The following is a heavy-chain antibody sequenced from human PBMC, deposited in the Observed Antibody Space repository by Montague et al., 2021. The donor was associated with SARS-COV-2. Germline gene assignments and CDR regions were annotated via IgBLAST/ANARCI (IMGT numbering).Heavy chain of an antibody. D-gene: IGHD2-15*01. Sequence: TLSLTCTVSGGSISSGGYCWSWIRQHPGKGLEWIGYIYYSGSTYYNPSLKSRVTISVDTSKNQFSLKLSSVTAAGTAVYYCARLTAGYCSGGSCYWGTGFDYWGQGTLVTVSS. CDR1: GGSISSGGYC. CDR2: IYYSGST. CDR3: ARLTAGYCSGGSCYWGTGFDY. V-gene: IGHV4-31*03. J-gene: IGHJ4*02.